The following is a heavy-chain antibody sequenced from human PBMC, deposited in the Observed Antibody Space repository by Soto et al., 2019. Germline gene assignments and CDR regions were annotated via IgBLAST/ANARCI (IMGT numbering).Heavy chain of an antibody. CDR3: ARIRDDYNEFDY. CDR2: ISVYNGYT. Sequence: QVQLVQSGAEVKKPGASVKVSCKASGYTFTSYAITWVRQAPGQGLEWMGWISVYNGYTNYAQKLQGRVTMTTDTSTSTAYMELRSLRSDDTAVYYCARIRDDYNEFDYWGQGTLLTVSS. D-gene: IGHD4-4*01. CDR1: GYTFTSYA. J-gene: IGHJ4*02. V-gene: IGHV1-18*01.